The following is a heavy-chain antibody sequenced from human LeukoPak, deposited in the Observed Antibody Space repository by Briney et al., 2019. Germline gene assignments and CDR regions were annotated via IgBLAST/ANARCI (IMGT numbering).Heavy chain of an antibody. J-gene: IGHJ4*02. CDR1: GYTFTGYY. Sequence: VASVKVPCKASGYTFTGYYMHWVRQAPGQGLEWMGWINPNSGGTNYAQKFQGRVTMTRDTSISTAYMELSRLRSDDTAVYYCARTLQSGYDPTIDYWGQGTLVTVSS. V-gene: IGHV1-2*02. D-gene: IGHD5-12*01. CDR2: INPNSGGT. CDR3: ARTLQSGYDPTIDY.